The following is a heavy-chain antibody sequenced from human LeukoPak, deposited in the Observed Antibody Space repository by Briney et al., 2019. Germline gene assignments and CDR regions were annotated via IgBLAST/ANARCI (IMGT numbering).Heavy chain of an antibody. V-gene: IGHV4-59*01. Sequence: PSETLSLTCTVSGGSISGYYWSWIRQPPGKGLEWIGYIYYSGSTNYNPSLKSRVTISVDTSKNQFSLKLSSVTAADTAVYYCARRNVPPLTTFDIWGQGTMVTVSS. CDR1: GGSISGYY. CDR2: IYYSGST. D-gene: IGHD2-2*01. J-gene: IGHJ3*02. CDR3: ARRNVPPLTTFDI.